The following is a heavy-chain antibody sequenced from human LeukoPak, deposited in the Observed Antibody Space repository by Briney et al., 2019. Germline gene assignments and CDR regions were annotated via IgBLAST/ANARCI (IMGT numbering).Heavy chain of an antibody. J-gene: IGHJ4*02. Sequence: GESLRLSCAASGFTFSTYTMNWVRQAPGKGLEWVSFISSSSSYMYYADSVKGRFTISRDNTKKSLYLQMNSLRAEDTAVYYCARDFSGYDYNFDYWGQGTLVTVSS. CDR2: ISSSSSYM. CDR3: ARDFSGYDYNFDY. D-gene: IGHD5-12*01. V-gene: IGHV3-21*01. CDR1: GFTFSTYT.